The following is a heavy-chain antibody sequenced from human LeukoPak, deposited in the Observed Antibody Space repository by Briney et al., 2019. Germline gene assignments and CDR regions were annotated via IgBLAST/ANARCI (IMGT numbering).Heavy chain of an antibody. D-gene: IGHD5-24*01. J-gene: IGHJ4*02. CDR1: GGSISSYY. CDR3: ASLSVAERWLQFGYFDY. CDR2: ICYSGST. V-gene: IGHV4-59*08. Sequence: SETLSLTCTVSGGSISSYYWSWIRQPPGKGLEWIGYICYSGSTNYNPSLKSRVTISVDTSKNQFSLKLSSVTAADTAVYYCASLSVAERWLQFGYFDYWGQGTLVTVSS.